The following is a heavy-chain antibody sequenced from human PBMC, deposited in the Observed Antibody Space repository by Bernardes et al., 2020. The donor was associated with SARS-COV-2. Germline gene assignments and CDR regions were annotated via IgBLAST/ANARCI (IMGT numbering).Heavy chain of an antibody. V-gene: IGHV3-7*01. CDR2: IKQDGREQ. D-gene: IGHD6-19*01. J-gene: IGHJ4*02. CDR3: ARNLYSSGWYYGRFDY. CDR1: GFTFSSYW. Sequence: GGSLRLSCAASGFTFSSYWMSWVRQAPGKGLAWVANIKQDGREQYYVDSVKGRFTISRDNAKNSLYLQMNSLRAEDTAVYYCARNLYSSGWYYGRFDYWGQGTLVTGSS.